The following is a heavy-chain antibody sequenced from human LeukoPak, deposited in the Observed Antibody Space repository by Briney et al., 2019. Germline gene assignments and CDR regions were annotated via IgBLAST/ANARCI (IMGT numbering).Heavy chain of an antibody. CDR3: ARSLGGYLYYFDY. D-gene: IGHD3-22*01. V-gene: IGHV4-31*03. Sequence: SQTLSLTCTVSGGSISSGGYYWSWIRQHPGKGLEWIGYIYYSGSTNYNPSLKSRVTISVDTSKNQFSLKLRSVTAADTAVYYCARSLGGYLYYFDYWGQGTLVTVSS. CDR1: GGSISSGGYY. CDR2: IYYSGST. J-gene: IGHJ4*02.